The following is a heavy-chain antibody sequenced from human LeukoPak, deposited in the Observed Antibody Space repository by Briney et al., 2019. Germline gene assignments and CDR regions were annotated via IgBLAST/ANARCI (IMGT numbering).Heavy chain of an antibody. Sequence: SETLSLTCTVAGDSISSYYWSWLRQPPGKRLEWIGYVSNIETTNYNPSLKSRVTISVDTSKNQFSLRLNSVTAADTAVYYCARPPHYYDTSGYSVWGQGTLVTVSS. V-gene: IGHV4-59*01. CDR3: ARPPHYYDTSGYSV. J-gene: IGHJ4*02. D-gene: IGHD3-22*01. CDR1: GDSISSYY. CDR2: VSNIETT.